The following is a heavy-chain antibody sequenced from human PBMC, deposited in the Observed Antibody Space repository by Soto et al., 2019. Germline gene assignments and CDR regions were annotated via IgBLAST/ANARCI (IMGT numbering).Heavy chain of an antibody. Sequence: LSLTCTVSGGSISSAPSYWAWIRQPPGKGLEWIGHVFYSGRTTYSPSLRSRVSISADTSKNQFSLKLSSMTAADAAVYFCVGFESSTIFSHWGQGTLVTVSS. CDR2: VFYSGRT. V-gene: IGHV4-39*01. CDR1: GGSISSAPSY. CDR3: VGFESSTIFSH. D-gene: IGHD3-9*01. J-gene: IGHJ4*02.